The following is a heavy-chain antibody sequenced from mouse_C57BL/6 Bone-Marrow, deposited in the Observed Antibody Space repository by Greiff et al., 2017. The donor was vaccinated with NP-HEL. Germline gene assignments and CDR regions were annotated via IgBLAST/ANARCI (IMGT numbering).Heavy chain of an antibody. CDR3: ARPSYDYWYVDG. V-gene: IGHV5-15*01. CDR2: ISNLAYSI. J-gene: IGHJ1*03. Sequence: EVKLMESGGGLVQPGGSLKLSCAASGFTFSDYGMAWVRQAPRKGPEWVAFISNLAYSISYADTVKGRFTISRENAKNTLYLEMSRLSSEDTAMYYGARPSYDYWYVDGWGTGTTVTVAA. D-gene: IGHD2-3*01. CDR1: GFTFSDYG.